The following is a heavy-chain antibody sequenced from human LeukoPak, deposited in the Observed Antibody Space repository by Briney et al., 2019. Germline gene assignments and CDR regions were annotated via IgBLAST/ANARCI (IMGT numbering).Heavy chain of an antibody. Sequence: SETLSLTCTVSGGSISSYYWSWIRQPPGKGLEWFGYIYYSGSTNYNPSLKSRVTISVDTSKNQFSLKLSSVTAADTAVYYCARDSPYCSGGSCYAPGYYFDYWGQGTLVTVSS. CDR1: GGSISSYY. V-gene: IGHV4-59*01. J-gene: IGHJ4*02. CDR2: IYYSGST. D-gene: IGHD2-15*01. CDR3: ARDSPYCSGGSCYAPGYYFDY.